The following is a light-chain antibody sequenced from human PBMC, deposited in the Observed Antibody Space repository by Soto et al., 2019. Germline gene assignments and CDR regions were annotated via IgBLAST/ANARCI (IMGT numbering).Light chain of an antibody. V-gene: IGKV3-20*01. CDR3: QQFSSYPRT. CDR1: QTVRNNS. J-gene: IGKJ4*01. Sequence: EIVLTQPPGTLSLSPGERATLSCRASQTVRNNSLAGNQQNPGQAPRLLIYDASSRATGIPERFSGGGSGTDFPLPISRLEPEDFAVYYCQQFSSYPRTFGGGTKV. CDR2: DAS.